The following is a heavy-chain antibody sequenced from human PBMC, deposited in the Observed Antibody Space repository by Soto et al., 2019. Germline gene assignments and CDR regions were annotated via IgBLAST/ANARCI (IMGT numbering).Heavy chain of an antibody. CDR3: AKAGSSSPFDY. J-gene: IGHJ4*02. D-gene: IGHD6-6*01. CDR2: ISSSSSTI. Sequence: GGSLRLSCAASGFTFSSYSMNWVRQAPGKGLEWVSYISSSSSTIYYADSVKGRFTISRDNAKNSLYLQMNSLRAEDTAVYYCAKAGSSSPFDYWGQGALVTVSS. V-gene: IGHV3-48*01. CDR1: GFTFSSYS.